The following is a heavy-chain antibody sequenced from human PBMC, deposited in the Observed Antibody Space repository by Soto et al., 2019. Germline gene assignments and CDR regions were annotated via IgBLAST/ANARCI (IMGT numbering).Heavy chain of an antibody. V-gene: IGHV3-30*18. J-gene: IGHJ4*02. Sequence: QVQLVESGGGVVQPGRSLRLSCAASGFTFSSYGMHWVRQAPGKGLEWVAVISYDGSNKYYADSVKGRFTISRDNSKNTLYLQMNSLRGEDTAVYYCAKDWLRLGELSPIDYWGQGTLVTVSS. CDR3: AKDWLRLGELSPIDY. D-gene: IGHD3-16*02. CDR1: GFTFSSYG. CDR2: ISYDGSNK.